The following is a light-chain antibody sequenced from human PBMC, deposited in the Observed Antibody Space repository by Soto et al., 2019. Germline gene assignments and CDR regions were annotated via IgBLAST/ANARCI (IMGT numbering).Light chain of an antibody. J-gene: IGLJ3*02. V-gene: IGLV2-14*01. CDR1: SSDVGAYNY. CDR3: SSYTSSTTQV. CDR2: EVG. Sequence: ALTQPASVSGSPGQSITISCAGTSSDVGAYNYVSWYQQHPGKAPKLVIYEVGDRPSGVSNRFSGSKSGNTASLTISGLQAEDEADYYCSSYTSSTTQVFGGGTKVTVL.